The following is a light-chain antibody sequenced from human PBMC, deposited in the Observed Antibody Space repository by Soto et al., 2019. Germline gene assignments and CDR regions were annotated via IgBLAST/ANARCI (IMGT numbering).Light chain of an antibody. Sequence: DIPMTQSPSTLSASVGDRVTITCRASQSISSWLAWYQQKPGKVPKLLIYKASSLESGVPSRFSGSGSGTEFTLTISSLQPDDFATYYCQQYNSYSQYTFGQGTKLEIK. CDR1: QSISSW. V-gene: IGKV1-5*03. CDR2: KAS. CDR3: QQYNSYSQYT. J-gene: IGKJ2*01.